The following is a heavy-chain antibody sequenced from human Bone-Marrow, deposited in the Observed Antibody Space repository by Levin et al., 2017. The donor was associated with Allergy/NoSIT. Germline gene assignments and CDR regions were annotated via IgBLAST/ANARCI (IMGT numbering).Heavy chain of an antibody. D-gene: IGHD2/OR15-2a*01. CDR1: GFSFSDYS. CDR2: ISSDSSDL. Sequence: VASVKVSCTVSGFSFSDYSIYWVRQAPGKGLEWISSISSDSSDLYYADSVKGRFTISRDNAKNSLNLQMSSLRAEDTAVYYCARGIIGDVRVAHKEAFDIWGQGTMVTVSS. J-gene: IGHJ3*02. CDR3: ARGIIGDVRVAHKEAFDI. V-gene: IGHV3-21*01.